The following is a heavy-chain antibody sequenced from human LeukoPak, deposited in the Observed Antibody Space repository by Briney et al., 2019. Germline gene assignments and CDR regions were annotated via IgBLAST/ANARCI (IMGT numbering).Heavy chain of an antibody. CDR1: GGSISSYY. J-gene: IGHJ4*02. V-gene: IGHV4-59*01. D-gene: IGHD5-18*01. CDR2: MYNSGST. CDR3: ARLPRGYSYGPFDY. Sequence: SETLSLTCTVSGGSISSYYWSWIRQTPEKGLEWIGYMYNSGSTNYNPSLKSRVTISVDTSKNQFSLKLSSVTAADTAVYYCARLPRGYSYGPFDYWGQGTLVTVSS.